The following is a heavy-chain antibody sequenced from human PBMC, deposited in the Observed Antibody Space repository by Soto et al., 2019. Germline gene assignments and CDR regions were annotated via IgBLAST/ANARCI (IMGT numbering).Heavy chain of an antibody. Sequence: QVHLQESGPGLVEPSETLFLTCVVSGDSITSSSYYWSWVRQLPGKGLEYIGCISYSGTIYYNPSLVHRLSLSIDTSGNHFSLRLASVTAADTAVYFCARESHFGPSSGWLDPWGQGTLVTVSS. CDR1: GDSITSSSYY. D-gene: IGHD3-10*01. CDR3: ARESHFGPSSGWLDP. CDR2: ISYSGTI. J-gene: IGHJ5*02. V-gene: IGHV4-31*11.